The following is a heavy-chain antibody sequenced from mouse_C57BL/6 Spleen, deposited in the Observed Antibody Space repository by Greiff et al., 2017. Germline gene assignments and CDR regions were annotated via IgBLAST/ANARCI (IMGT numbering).Heavy chain of an antibody. V-gene: IGHV5-17*01. CDR1: GFTFSDYG. CDR2: ISSGSSTI. Sequence: EVKVVESGGGLVKPGGSLKLSCAASGFTFSDYGMHWVRQAPEKGLEWVAYISSGSSTIYYADTVKGRFTISRDNAKNTLFLQMTSLRSEDTAMYYCARDYARYFDVWGTGTTVTVSS. J-gene: IGHJ1*03. CDR3: ARDYARYFDV. D-gene: IGHD2-4*01.